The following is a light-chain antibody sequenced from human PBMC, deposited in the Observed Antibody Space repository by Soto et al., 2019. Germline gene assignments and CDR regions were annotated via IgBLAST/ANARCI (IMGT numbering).Light chain of an antibody. CDR3: QQYGTSVPLT. CDR2: GAS. Sequence: EIVLTQSPGTLSLSPGERATLSCRASQSVSSSYLAWYQQKSGQAPRLLIYGASTRATGIPDRFSGSGSATDFTLTISRLEPEDFAVYYCQQYGTSVPLTFGGGTKVDIK. CDR1: QSVSSSY. J-gene: IGKJ4*01. V-gene: IGKV3-20*01.